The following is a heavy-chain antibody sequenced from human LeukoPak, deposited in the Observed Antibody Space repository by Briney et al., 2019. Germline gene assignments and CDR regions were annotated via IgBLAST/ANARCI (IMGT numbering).Heavy chain of an antibody. CDR3: ARLPIRFLENDGFDM. V-gene: IGHV1-46*01. CDR1: GYTFTSYY. Sequence: ASVKVSCKASGYTFTSYYMHWVRQAPGQGLEWMGIINPSGGSTSYAQKFQGRVTMTRDMSTSTAYMELSRLRSDDTAVYYCARLPIRFLENDGFDMWGQGTMVTVSS. D-gene: IGHD3-3*01. CDR2: INPSGGST. J-gene: IGHJ3*02.